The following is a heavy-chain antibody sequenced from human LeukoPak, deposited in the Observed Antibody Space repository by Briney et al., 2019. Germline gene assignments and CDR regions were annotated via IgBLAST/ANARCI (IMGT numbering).Heavy chain of an antibody. V-gene: IGHV1-69*13. Sequence: SVKDSCKASGGTFSSYAISWVRQAPGQGLEWMGGIIPIFGTANYAQKFQGRVTITADESTSTAYMELSSLRSEDTAVYYCARDSHLPPYSYGYYFDYWGQGTLVTVSS. CDR3: ARDSHLPPYSYGYYFDY. CDR1: GGTFSSYA. J-gene: IGHJ4*02. CDR2: IIPIFGTA. D-gene: IGHD5-18*01.